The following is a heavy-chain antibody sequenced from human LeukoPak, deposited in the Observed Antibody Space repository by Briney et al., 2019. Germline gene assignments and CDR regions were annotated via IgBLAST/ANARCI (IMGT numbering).Heavy chain of an antibody. Sequence: GGSLRLSCAASGFTFSSYGMSWVRQAPGKGLEWVSAISGSGGSTYYADSVKGRFTISRDNAKNTLYLQMNSLRAEDTAVYYCARDRVVASYWGQGTLVTVSS. J-gene: IGHJ4*02. CDR2: ISGSGGST. V-gene: IGHV3-23*01. CDR3: ARDRVVASY. D-gene: IGHD3-3*02. CDR1: GFTFSSYG.